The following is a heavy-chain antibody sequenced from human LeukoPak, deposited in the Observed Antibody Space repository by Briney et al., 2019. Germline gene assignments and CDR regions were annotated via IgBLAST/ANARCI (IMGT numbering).Heavy chain of an antibody. CDR3: ARGVGATERDYFDY. CDR2: IIPILGIA. Sequence: SVKVSCKASGYTFTGYYMHWVRQAPGQGLEWMGRIIPILGIANYAQKFQGRVTITADKSTSTAYMELSSLRSEDTAVYYCARGVGATERDYFDYWGQGTLVTVSS. D-gene: IGHD1-26*01. V-gene: IGHV1-69*02. CDR1: GYTFTGYY. J-gene: IGHJ4*02.